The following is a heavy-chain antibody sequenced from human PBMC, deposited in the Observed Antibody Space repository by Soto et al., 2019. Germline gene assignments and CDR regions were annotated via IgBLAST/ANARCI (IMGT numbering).Heavy chain of an antibody. CDR3: ARQAAAPGIDLWFDP. V-gene: IGHV4-39*01. CDR1: GGSISSSSYY. D-gene: IGHD6-13*01. Sequence: SETLSLTYTVSGGSISSSSYYWGWIRQPPGKGLEWIGNIYYSGSTYYNPSLKSRVTVSVDTSKNQFSLKLDSVTAADTAVYYCARQAAAPGIDLWFDPWGQGTLVTVSS. J-gene: IGHJ5*02. CDR2: IYYSGST.